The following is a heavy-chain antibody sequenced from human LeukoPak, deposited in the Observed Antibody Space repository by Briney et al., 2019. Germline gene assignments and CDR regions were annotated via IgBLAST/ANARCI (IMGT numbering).Heavy chain of an antibody. CDR3: ARDEIVGATYFDN. Sequence: PGGSLRLSCVVSGLTFSNYWMIWVRQAPGKGLESVAIVNEDGSAKYYLDSVKGRFTISRDNARNSLYLEMNSLRAEDTAVYYCARDEIVGATYFDNWGLGTLVTVSS. D-gene: IGHD1-26*01. J-gene: IGHJ4*02. CDR2: VNEDGSAK. V-gene: IGHV3-7*01. CDR1: GLTFSNYW.